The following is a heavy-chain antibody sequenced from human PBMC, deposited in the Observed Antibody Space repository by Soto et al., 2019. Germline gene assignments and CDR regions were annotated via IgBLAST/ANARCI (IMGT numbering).Heavy chain of an antibody. J-gene: IGHJ4*02. CDR2: ISACSGNT. V-gene: IGHV1-18*01. Sequence: ASVKVSCKASGYTFTSYGISWVRQAPGQGLQWMGWISACSGNTKYAQKLQGRVTMTRDTSASTAYMELSSLRSEDTAVYYCARPGLRYFDWSPFCYWGQGTLVTVSS. CDR3: ARPGLRYFDWSPFCY. D-gene: IGHD3-9*01. CDR1: GYTFTSYG.